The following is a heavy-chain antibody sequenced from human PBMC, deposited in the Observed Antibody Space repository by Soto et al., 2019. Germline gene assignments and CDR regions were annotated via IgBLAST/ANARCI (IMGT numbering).Heavy chain of an antibody. CDR3: ARGGFWVTDAFDI. D-gene: IGHD2-21*02. CDR2: IYYSGST. Sequence: SQTLSLTCTVSGGSISSGGCYCSWIRQHPGKGLEWIGYIYYSGSTYYNPSLKSRVTISVDTSKNQFSLKLSSVTAADTAVYYCARGGFWVTDAFDIWGQGPMVTVSS. J-gene: IGHJ3*02. CDR1: GGSISSGGCY. V-gene: IGHV4-31*03.